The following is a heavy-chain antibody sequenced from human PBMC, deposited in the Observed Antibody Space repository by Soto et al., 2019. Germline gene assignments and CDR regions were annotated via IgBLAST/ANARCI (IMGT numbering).Heavy chain of an antibody. CDR1: GDSMSSGYW. CDR3: TRDGGYSYGLATLDY. CDR2: IYYSGST. Sequence: SETLSLTCAVSGDSMSSGYWWSWVRQPPGKGLEWIGEIYYSGSTNYNPSLKSRVTLSIDKSRKQFSLKLNSVTAADTAVYFCTRDGGYSYGLATLDYWGQGTLVTVSS. D-gene: IGHD5-18*01. V-gene: IGHV4-4*02. J-gene: IGHJ4*02.